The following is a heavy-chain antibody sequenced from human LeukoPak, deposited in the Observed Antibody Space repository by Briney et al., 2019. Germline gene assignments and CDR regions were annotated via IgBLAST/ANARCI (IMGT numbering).Heavy chain of an antibody. CDR1: GGTFSSYA. J-gene: IGHJ4*02. D-gene: IGHD3-9*01. V-gene: IGHV1-69*04. Sequence: SVKVSCKASGGTFSSYAISWVRQAPGQGLEWMGRIIPILGIANYAQKFQGRVTITADESTSTAYMELSSLRSEDTAVYYCARCGNNYNILTGPFDYWGQGTLVTVSS. CDR3: ARCGNNYNILTGPFDY. CDR2: IIPILGIA.